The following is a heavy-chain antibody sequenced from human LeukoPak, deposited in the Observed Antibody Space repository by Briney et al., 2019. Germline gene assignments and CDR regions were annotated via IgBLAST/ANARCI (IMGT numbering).Heavy chain of an antibody. Sequence: GGSLRLSCAASGFTFSSYGMHWVRQAPGKGLEWVAVISYDGSNKYYADSVKGRFTISRDNAKNSLYLQINSLRAEDTAVYYCAREVQLERLAFGKEGSALDYWGQGTLVTVSS. CDR2: ISYDGSNK. CDR1: GFTFSSYG. V-gene: IGHV3-30*03. J-gene: IGHJ4*02. CDR3: AREVQLERLAFGKEGSALDY. D-gene: IGHD1-1*01.